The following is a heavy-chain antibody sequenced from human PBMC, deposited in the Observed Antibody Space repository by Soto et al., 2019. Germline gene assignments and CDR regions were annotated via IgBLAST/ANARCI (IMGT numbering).Heavy chain of an antibody. D-gene: IGHD2-15*01. J-gene: IGHJ4*02. CDR3: ARDRGCSGGICYRDLGY. Sequence: EVQLVESGGGLVQPGGSLRLSCAASGFTFSTYSMSWVRQAPGKGLEWVSYISSISNTIYYADSVKGRFTISRDNAKNSLYLHMYSLSAEDTAVYYCARDRGCSGGICYRDLGYWGQGTLVTVSS. CDR1: GFTFSTYS. CDR2: ISSISNTI. V-gene: IGHV3-48*01.